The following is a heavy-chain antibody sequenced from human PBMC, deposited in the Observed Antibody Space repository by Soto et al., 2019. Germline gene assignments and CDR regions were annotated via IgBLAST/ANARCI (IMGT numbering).Heavy chain of an antibody. CDR1: GFTFDDYA. J-gene: IGHJ3*02. CDR3: AKEYYGSGSLELGAFDI. D-gene: IGHD3-10*01. Sequence: EVQLVESGGGLVQPGRSLRLSCAASGFTFDDYAMHWVRQAPGKGLEWVSGISWNSGSIGYADSVKGRFTISRDNAKNSLYLQMNSLRAEDTALYYCAKEYYGSGSLELGAFDIWGQGTMVTVSS. V-gene: IGHV3-9*01. CDR2: ISWNSGSI.